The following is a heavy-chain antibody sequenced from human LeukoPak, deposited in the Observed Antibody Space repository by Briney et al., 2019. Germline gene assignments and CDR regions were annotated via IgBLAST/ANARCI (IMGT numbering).Heavy chain of an antibody. CDR1: GFTFSSYA. J-gene: IGHJ4*02. D-gene: IGHD4-17*01. CDR2: ISSSSSYI. V-gene: IGHV3-21*01. CDR3: ARGVDYGDLDDY. Sequence: GGSLRLSCAASGFTFSSYAMSWVRQAPGKGLEWVSSISSSSSYIYYADSVKGRFTISRDNAKNSLYIKMNSLRAEDKAVYYCARGVDYGDLDDYWGQGTLVTVSS.